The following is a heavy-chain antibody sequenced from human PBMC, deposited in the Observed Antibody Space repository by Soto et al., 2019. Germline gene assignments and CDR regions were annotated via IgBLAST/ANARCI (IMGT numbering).Heavy chain of an antibody. CDR2: IYYSGST. D-gene: IGHD3-22*01. CDR3: PRHTYHSSGPSAY. J-gene: IGHJ4*02. V-gene: IGHV4-39*01. CDR1: GGSISSSSYY. Sequence: QLQLQESGPGLVKPSETLSLTCTVSGGSISSSSYYWGWIRQPPGKGLEWIGSIYYSGSTYYNPSPKSRVPXSXDXXNNPFSLKLSSVPAADTAVYSCPRHTYHSSGPSAYWGQGTLVTVSS.